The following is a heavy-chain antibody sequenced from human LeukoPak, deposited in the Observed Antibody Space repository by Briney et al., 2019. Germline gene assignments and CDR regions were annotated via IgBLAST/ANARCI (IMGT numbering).Heavy chain of an antibody. CDR1: GFPFSSYS. J-gene: IGHJ5*02. Sequence: GGSLRLSCAASGFPFSSYSMNWVRQAPGKGLEWVSSISSSSSYIYYADSVKGRFTISRHNAKNSLFLQMNSLRAEDTAVYYCARGRADWFDPWGQGTLVTVSS. CDR3: ARGRADWFDP. CDR2: ISSSSSYI. V-gene: IGHV3-21*01.